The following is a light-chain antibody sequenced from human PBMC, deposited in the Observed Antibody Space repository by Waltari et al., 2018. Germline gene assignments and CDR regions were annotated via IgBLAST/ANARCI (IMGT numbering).Light chain of an antibody. CDR1: SSDVGKYNL. Sequence: QSALTQPASVSGSPGQSITISCTGTSSDVGKYNLVSWYQQHPGKAPKLMIYDVNKRPSGVPDRFSGSKSGNTASLTISGLQTEDEADYYCCSYAGSYTWVFGGGTKLTVL. CDR3: CSYAGSYTWV. V-gene: IGLV2-11*02. CDR2: DVN. J-gene: IGLJ3*02.